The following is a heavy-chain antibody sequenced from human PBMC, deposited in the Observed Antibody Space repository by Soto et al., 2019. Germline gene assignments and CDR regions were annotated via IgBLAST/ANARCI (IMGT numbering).Heavy chain of an antibody. CDR2: INHSGST. Sequence: SETLSLTCAVYGGSFSGYYWSWIRQPPGKGLEWIGEINHSGSTNYNPSLKSRVTISVDTSKNQFSLKLSSVTAADTAVYYCARSHDILTYYFDYWGQGTLVTVSS. CDR1: GGSFSGYY. J-gene: IGHJ4*02. V-gene: IGHV4-34*01. D-gene: IGHD3-9*01. CDR3: ARSHDILTYYFDY.